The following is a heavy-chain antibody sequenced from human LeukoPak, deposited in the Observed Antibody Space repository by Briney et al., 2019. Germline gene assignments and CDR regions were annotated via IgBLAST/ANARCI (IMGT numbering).Heavy chain of an antibody. V-gene: IGHV3-33*01. CDR1: GSTFSSYG. CDR2: IWYDGSNK. D-gene: IGHD6-13*01. CDR3: ASGYSSSWYSGYYYYYGMDV. J-gene: IGHJ6*02. Sequence: GGSLRLSCAASGSTFSSYGMHWVRQAPGKGLEWVAVIWYDGSNKYYADSVKGRFTISRDNSKNTLYLQMNSLRAEDTAVYYCASGYSSSWYSGYYYYYGMDVWGQGTTVTVSS.